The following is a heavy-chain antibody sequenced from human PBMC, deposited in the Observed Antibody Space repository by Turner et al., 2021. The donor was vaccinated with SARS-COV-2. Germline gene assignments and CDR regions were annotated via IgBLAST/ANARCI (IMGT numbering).Heavy chain of an antibody. Sequence: EVQLVESGGDLVQPGGSRRLSCAASGFTFSSYWMNWVRQAPGKGLEWVATIKQDASEKYYADSVKGRFTIFRDNANNSLFLHMNSLRAEDTAVYYCARGRSLEDYWGQGTLITVSS. J-gene: IGHJ4*02. D-gene: IGHD3-3*01. CDR3: ARGRSLEDY. CDR2: IKQDASEK. CDR1: GFTFSSYW. V-gene: IGHV3-7*03.